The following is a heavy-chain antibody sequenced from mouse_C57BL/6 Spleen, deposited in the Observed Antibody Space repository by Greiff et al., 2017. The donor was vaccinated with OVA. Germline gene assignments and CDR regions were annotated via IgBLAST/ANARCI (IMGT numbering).Heavy chain of an antibody. Sequence: LVESGPELVKPGASVKISCKASGYSFTSYYIHWVKQRPGQGLEWIGWIYPGSGNTKYNEKFKGKATLTADTSSSTAYMQLSSLTSEDSAVYYCAEVTTVGNAMDYWGQGTSVTVSS. CDR2: IYPGSGNT. CDR1: GYSFTSYY. CDR3: AEVTTVGNAMDY. V-gene: IGHV1-66*01. D-gene: IGHD1-1*01. J-gene: IGHJ4*01.